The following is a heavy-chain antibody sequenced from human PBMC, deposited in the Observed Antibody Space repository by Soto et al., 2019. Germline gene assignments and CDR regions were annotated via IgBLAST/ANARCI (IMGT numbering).Heavy chain of an antibody. J-gene: IGHJ6*02. D-gene: IGHD2-2*03. CDR1: GFTFSSYG. Sequence: GGSLRLSCAASGFTFSSYGMHWVRQAPGKGLEWVAVIWYDGSNKYYADSVKGRFTISRDNSKNTLYLQMNSLRAEDTAVYYCARGALDIVVVPAAMDLRYYYYGMDVWGQGTTVTVSS. CDR3: ARGALDIVVVPAAMDLRYYYYGMDV. CDR2: IWYDGSNK. V-gene: IGHV3-33*01.